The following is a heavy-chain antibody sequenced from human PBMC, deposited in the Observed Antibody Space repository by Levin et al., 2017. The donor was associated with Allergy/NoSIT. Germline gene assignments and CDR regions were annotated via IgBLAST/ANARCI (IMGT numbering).Heavy chain of an antibody. Sequence: SCAASGFTFTTYAMSWVRQASGKGLEWVSAVRAGGEITYHADTVKGRFTISRDNSKNTVYLQMNNLRVEDTARYYCAKYHHSEDYGMDVWDQGTMVTVSS. V-gene: IGHV3-23*01. CDR1: GFTFTTYA. D-gene: IGHD1-14*01. CDR3: AKYHHSEDYGMDV. J-gene: IGHJ6*02. CDR2: VRAGGEIT.